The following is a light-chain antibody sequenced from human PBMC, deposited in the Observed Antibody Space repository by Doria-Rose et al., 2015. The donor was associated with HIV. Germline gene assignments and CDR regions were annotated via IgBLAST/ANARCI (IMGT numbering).Light chain of an antibody. CDR2: DDS. CDR3: SSYTTSSALG. J-gene: IGLJ3*02. V-gene: IGLV2-14*03. Sequence: PNLRMCDDSNVPSGVSHRFSGSESGNTASLTISGLQAEDAADYYCSSYTTSSALGFGGGTKLPVL.